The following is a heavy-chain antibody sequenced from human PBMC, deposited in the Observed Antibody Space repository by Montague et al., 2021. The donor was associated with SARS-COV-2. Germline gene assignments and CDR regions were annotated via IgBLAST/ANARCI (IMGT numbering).Heavy chain of an antibody. CDR3: ARASCGGDCYFYWYFDL. V-gene: IGHV6-1*01. J-gene: IGHJ2*01. D-gene: IGHD2-21*02. CDR2: TYYRTKWYN. Sequence: CAISGDSVSSNRARWKWLRQSPSSRFEWLGRTYYRTKWYNDYAVSVKSRVIINPDTSNNRISLQLNSVTPEDTAVYYCARASCGGDCYFYWYFDLWGRGTLVTVSS. CDR1: GDSVSSNRAR.